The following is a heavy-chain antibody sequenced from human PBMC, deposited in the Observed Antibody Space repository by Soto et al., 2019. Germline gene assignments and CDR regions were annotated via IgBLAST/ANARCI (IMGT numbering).Heavy chain of an antibody. V-gene: IGHV3-30*18. J-gene: IGHJ4*02. CDR3: AKTGVYVVRGGPQGFDY. CDR2: ISYDGTNK. Sequence: QMHLVESGGGVVQPGRSLRLSCAASGFSFNSYGMHCVRQAPGKGLEWVAFISYDGTNKFYGDSVKGRLTISRDNSKSTLYLQMRSLRPEDKAVYYCAKTGVYVVRGGPQGFDYWGQGTLVTVSS. CDR1: GFSFNSYG. D-gene: IGHD3-10*01.